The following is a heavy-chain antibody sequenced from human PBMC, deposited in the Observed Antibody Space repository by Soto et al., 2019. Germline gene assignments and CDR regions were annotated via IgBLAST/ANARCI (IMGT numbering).Heavy chain of an antibody. J-gene: IGHJ5*02. Sequence: PSETLSLTCAVYGGSFSDYSWSWIRQPPVKGLEWMGEINHSGSTNYNPSLKSRVTISVETSKNQFSLKLSSVTAADTAVYYCARGRRINSSSYRERNWFDPWGRGTLVTVSS. V-gene: IGHV4-34*01. D-gene: IGHD6-6*01. CDR3: ARGRRINSSSYRERNWFDP. CDR2: INHSGST. CDR1: GGSFSDYS.